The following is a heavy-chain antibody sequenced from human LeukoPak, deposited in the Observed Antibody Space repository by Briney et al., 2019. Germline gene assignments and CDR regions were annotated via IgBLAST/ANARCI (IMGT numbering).Heavy chain of an antibody. V-gene: IGHV3-21*01. CDR1: GFTFSTSA. D-gene: IGHD3-9*01. CDR2: INNVRSHI. J-gene: IGHJ4*02. CDR3: ARARIRYLGGEATDY. Sequence: GWSLRLSCAASGFTFSTSAMNWVRQAPGKGLEWVSSINNVRSHIYYADSAKGRFTISRDNSKNTLYLQMNSLRAEDTAVYYCARARIRYLGGEATDYWGQGTLVTVSS.